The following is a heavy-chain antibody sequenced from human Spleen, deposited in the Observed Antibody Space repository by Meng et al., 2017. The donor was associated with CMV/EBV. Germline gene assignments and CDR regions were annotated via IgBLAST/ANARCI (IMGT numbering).Heavy chain of an antibody. Sequence: GESLKISCAASGFTFSSYSMNWVRQAPGKGLEWVSIISGSSSYIYYADSVKGRFTISRDNAENSLYLQMNSLRAEDTAVYYCARDLSVTTWGYYGMDVWGQGTTVTVSS. J-gene: IGHJ6*02. CDR3: ARDLSVTTWGYYGMDV. V-gene: IGHV3-21*01. D-gene: IGHD4-11*01. CDR2: ISGSSSYI. CDR1: GFTFSSYS.